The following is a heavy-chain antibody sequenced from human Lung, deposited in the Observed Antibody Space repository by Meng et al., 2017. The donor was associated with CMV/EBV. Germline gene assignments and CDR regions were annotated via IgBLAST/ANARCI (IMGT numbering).Heavy chain of an antibody. CDR3: ARDNNWGPDY. V-gene: IGHV1-2*02. J-gene: IGHJ4*02. Sequence: SVKVSCKASGYTFTAHYFHWVRQAPGQGLEWMGWIHPHRGDTNYAQQFQGRVTLTRDTSINTGYMELTRLTSDDTAVYYCARDNNWGPDYWGQGTVVTVSS. CDR2: IHPHRGDT. CDR1: GYTFTAHY. D-gene: IGHD7-27*01.